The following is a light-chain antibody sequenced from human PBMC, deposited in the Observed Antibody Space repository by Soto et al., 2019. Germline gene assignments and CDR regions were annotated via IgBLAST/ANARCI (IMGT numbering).Light chain of an antibody. V-gene: IGKV1-5*01. CDR2: DAS. CDR1: QSISSW. J-gene: IGKJ1*01. CDR3: QQYNSPWPWT. Sequence: DIQMTQSPSTLSASVGDRVTITCRASQSISSWLAWYQQKPGKAPKLLIYDASSLDSGVPSRFSGSGSGTEFTLTISSLQPDDFATYYCQQYNSPWPWTFGQGTKVEIK.